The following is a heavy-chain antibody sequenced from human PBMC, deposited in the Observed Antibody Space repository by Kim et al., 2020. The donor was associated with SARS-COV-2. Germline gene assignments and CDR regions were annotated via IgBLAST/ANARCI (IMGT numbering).Heavy chain of an antibody. Sequence: TYYNPSLKGRVTISLDTSKAQFSLRLSSGTAADTAVYYCARGRVSDGLSPWGQGTLVTVSS. V-gene: IGHV4-31*02. CDR2: T. J-gene: IGHJ5*02. D-gene: IGHD3-10*01. CDR3: ARGRVSDGLSP.